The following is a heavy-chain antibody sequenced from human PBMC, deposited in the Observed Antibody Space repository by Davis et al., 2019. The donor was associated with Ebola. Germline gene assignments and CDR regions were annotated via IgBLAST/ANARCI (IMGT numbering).Heavy chain of an antibody. CDR3: AKPLSPSGYHYLNVFDY. CDR2: ISGSGGDT. V-gene: IGHV3-23*01. CDR1: GFTFSSCA. D-gene: IGHD3-22*01. J-gene: IGHJ4*02. Sequence: GESLKISCAASGFTFSSCAMTWVRQAPGKGLEWVSGISGSGGDTYYADSVKGRFTISRDNSKNTLYLQMNSLRAKDTAIYFCAKPLSPSGYHYLNVFDYWGQGTLVTVSS.